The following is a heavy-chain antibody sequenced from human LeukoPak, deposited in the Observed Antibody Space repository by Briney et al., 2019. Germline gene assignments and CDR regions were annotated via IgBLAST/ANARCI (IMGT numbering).Heavy chain of an antibody. J-gene: IGHJ4*02. CDR1: GGSFSGYY. CDR2: INHSGST. D-gene: IGHD3-3*02. CDR3: AVTVSNPLDY. Sequence: PSETLSLTCAVYGGSFSGYYWSWIRQPPGKGLEWIGEINHSGSTNYNPSLKSRVTISVDTSKNQFSLKLGSVTAADTAVYYCAVTVSNPLDYWGQGTLVTVSS. V-gene: IGHV4-34*01.